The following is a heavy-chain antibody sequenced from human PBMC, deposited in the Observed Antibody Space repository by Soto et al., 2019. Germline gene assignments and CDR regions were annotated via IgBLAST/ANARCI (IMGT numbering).Heavy chain of an antibody. D-gene: IGHD6-19*01. CDR2: IYQSGVT. J-gene: IGHJ5*02. CDR1: GGSVSSVSYS. Sequence: SETLSLTCTVSGGSVSSVSYSWSWIRQPPGKALQWIGFIYQSGVTSYNPSLASRVSISLDRSNNQCSLKLKSVTAADTAVYFCAGMPYTSGLRFDPWGPGTLVTVSS. V-gene: IGHV4-30-2*01. CDR3: AGMPYTSGLRFDP.